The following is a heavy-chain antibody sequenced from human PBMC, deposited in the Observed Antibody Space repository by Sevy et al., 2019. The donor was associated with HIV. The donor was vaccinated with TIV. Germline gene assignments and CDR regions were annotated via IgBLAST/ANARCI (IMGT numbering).Heavy chain of an antibody. J-gene: IGHJ4*02. V-gene: IGHV3-74*01. CDR2: IHSDGST. D-gene: IGHD3-3*01. CDR3: ARDHYYTIDY. CDR1: GFSFSTSW. Sequence: GGSLRLSCAASGFSFSTSWMHWVRQVPGKGLVWVSRIHSDGSTIYADSVKGRFTISRDNAKNTLYLKLNSLRDEDTAIYYCARDHYYTIDYWGQGTLVTVSS.